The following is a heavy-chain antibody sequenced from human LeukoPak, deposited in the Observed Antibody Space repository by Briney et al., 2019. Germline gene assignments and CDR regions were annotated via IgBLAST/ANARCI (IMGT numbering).Heavy chain of an antibody. V-gene: IGHV5-51*01. D-gene: IGHD5-18*01. CDR3: ARLMETTMVTEFDY. Sequence: GESLQISCKGSGYSFTRNLICWVRQMAGKGLEWMWIIYPGDSNTRYSPSFQGQVTISADKSITTAYLQWSSLKASDTAIYYCARLMETTMVTEFDYWGQGTLVTVSS. CDR1: GYSFTRNL. J-gene: IGHJ4*02. CDR2: IYPGDSNT.